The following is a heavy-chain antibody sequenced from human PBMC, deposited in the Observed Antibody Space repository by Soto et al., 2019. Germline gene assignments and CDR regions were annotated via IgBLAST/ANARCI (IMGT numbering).Heavy chain of an antibody. J-gene: IGHJ5*02. Sequence: GASVKVSCKASGGTFSSYAISWVRQAPGQGLEWMGGIIPIFGTANYAQKFQGRVTITADKSTSTAYMELSSLRSEDTAVYYCAREPGSSSSGLWGFDPWGQETQVTVSS. CDR2: IIPIFGTA. V-gene: IGHV1-69*06. D-gene: IGHD6-6*01. CDR3: AREPGSSSSGLWGFDP. CDR1: GGTFSSYA.